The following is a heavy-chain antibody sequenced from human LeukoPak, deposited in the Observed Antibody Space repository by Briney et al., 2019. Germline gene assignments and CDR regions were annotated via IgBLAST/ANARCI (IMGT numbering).Heavy chain of an antibody. J-gene: IGHJ4*02. CDR3: AYQAAGTYYDFWSGYPNPFDY. CDR2: ISGSGGST. Sequence: GGSLRLSCAASGFTFSSYAMSWVRQAPGKGLEWVSAISGSGGSTYYADSVKGRFTISRDNSKNTLYLQMNSLGAEDTAVYYCAYQAAGTYYDFWSGYPNPFDYWGQGTLVTVSS. D-gene: IGHD3-3*01. V-gene: IGHV3-23*01. CDR1: GFTFSSYA.